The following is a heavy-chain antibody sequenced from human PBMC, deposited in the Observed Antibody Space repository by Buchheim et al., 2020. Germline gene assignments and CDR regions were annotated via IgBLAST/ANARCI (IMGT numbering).Heavy chain of an antibody. CDR2: INHSGST. V-gene: IGHV4-34*01. Sequence: QVQLQQWGAGLLKPSETLSLTCAVYGGSFSGYYWSWIRQPPGKGLEWIGEINHSGSTNYNPSLKSRVTISVDTSKNQFPLKLSSVTAADTAVYYCAREIAAAGTGFYYYYYGMDVWGQGTT. D-gene: IGHD6-13*01. CDR1: GGSFSGYY. J-gene: IGHJ6*02. CDR3: AREIAAAGTGFYYYYYGMDV.